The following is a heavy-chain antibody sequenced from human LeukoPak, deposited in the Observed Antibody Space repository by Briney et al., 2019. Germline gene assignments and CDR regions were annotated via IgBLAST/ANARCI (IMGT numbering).Heavy chain of an antibody. D-gene: IGHD1-26*01. CDR1: GFTFSNFA. V-gene: IGHV3-23*01. Sequence: GGSLRLSCAASGFTFSNFAMSWVRQAPGRGLELVSARSGGGGSTSYAESVKGRFTISRDNSKDTLYLQMNGLRAEDTALYYCATDRSLSGNFYSRIDFWGQGTLVTVSS. J-gene: IGHJ4*02. CDR3: ATDRSLSGNFYSRIDF. CDR2: RSGGGGST.